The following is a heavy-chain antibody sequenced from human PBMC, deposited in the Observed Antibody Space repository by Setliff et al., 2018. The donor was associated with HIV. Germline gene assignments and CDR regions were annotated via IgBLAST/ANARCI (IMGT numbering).Heavy chain of an antibody. CDR2: IIPMFGTL. CDR1: GGTFSSYA. J-gene: IGHJ3*02. V-gene: IGHV1-69*05. D-gene: IGHD1-26*01. Sequence: SVKVSCKASGGTFSSYAINWVRQAPGQGLQWMGGIIPMFGTLNFAQKFQGRVTISTDDSTSTAYMELNSLRSEDTAVHYCARGHSHGYGYSGSYGPFDIWGQGTMVTVS. CDR3: ARGHSHGYGYSGSYGPFDI.